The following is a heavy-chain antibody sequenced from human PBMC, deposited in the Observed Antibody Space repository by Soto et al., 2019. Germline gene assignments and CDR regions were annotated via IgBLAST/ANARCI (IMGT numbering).Heavy chain of an antibody. Sequence: QVTLKESGPVLVNPTETLTLTCAVSGFSLTNARMGVSWIRQPPGKALEWLAHIFSNDEKSYSTSLKSRLTISKDTSKSQVVLTMTNMDPVDTATYYCARIQPGTWGSPNNWFDPWGQGTLVTVSS. V-gene: IGHV2-26*01. D-gene: IGHD3-16*01. J-gene: IGHJ5*02. CDR2: IFSNDEK. CDR3: ARIQPGTWGSPNNWFDP. CDR1: GFSLTNARMG.